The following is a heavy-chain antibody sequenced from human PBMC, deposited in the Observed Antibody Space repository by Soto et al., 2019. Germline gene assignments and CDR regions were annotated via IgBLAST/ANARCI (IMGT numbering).Heavy chain of an antibody. Sequence: QVQLVQSGAEVKKPGASVKVSCKASGYTFTSYAMHWVRQAPGQRLEWMGWINAGNGNTKYSQKFQGRVTITRDTSASTAYMELSSLRSEDTAVYYCVRGLAGGSYWPIQHWGQGTLVTVSS. D-gene: IGHD1-26*01. V-gene: IGHV1-3*01. CDR3: VRGLAGGSYWPIQH. CDR2: INAGNGNT. J-gene: IGHJ1*01. CDR1: GYTFTSYA.